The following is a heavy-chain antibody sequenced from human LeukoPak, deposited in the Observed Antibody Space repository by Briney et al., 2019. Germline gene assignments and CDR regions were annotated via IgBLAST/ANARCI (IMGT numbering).Heavy chain of an antibody. V-gene: IGHV3-21*01. Sequence: GGSLRLSCAASGFTFSNAWMSWVRQAPGKGLEWVSSISSSSSYIYYADSVEGRFTISRDNAKNSLYLQMNSLRAEDTAVYYCARATEDYYGSGSAFDYWGQGTLVTVSS. CDR2: ISSSSSYI. CDR1: GFTFSNAW. CDR3: ARATEDYYGSGSAFDY. D-gene: IGHD3-10*01. J-gene: IGHJ4*02.